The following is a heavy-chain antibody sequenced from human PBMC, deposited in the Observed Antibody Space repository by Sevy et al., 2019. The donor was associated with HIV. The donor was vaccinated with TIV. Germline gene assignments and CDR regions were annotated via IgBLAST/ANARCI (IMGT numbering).Heavy chain of an antibody. V-gene: IGHV3-30*04. CDR2: ISVDGRNE. CDR1: GFTLGNHA. J-gene: IGHJ4*01. Sequence: GGSLRLSCAASGFTLGNHAIHWVRQAPGKGLEWVAIISVDGRNEHYGDSVKGRFTISRDNSKKTVYLQMTNLRSEDASVYYCARVHCTDGVCFRSVYFDNLGQGTLVTVSS. CDR3: ARVHCTDGVCFRSVYFDN. D-gene: IGHD2-8*01.